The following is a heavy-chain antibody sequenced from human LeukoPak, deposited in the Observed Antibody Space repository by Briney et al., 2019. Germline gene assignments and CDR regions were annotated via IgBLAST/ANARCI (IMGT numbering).Heavy chain of an antibody. CDR3: ARKSVAVRDAFDI. Sequence: PSETLSLTCTVSGGSISTSNYYWGWIRQPPGKGLEWIGNIFYSGSTYYSPSLKSRVTISLDTSRNQFSLKLTSVTAADTAVYYCARKSVAVRDAFDIWGQGTMVTVSS. J-gene: IGHJ3*02. D-gene: IGHD6-19*01. CDR2: IFYSGST. V-gene: IGHV4-39*07. CDR1: GGSISTSNYY.